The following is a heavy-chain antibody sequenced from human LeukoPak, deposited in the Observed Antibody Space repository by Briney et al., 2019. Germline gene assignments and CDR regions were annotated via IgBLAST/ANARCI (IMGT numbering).Heavy chain of an antibody. CDR3: AKLPGYSSGWDPLGAFDI. Sequence: GGSLRLSCAASGFTFSSYAMSWVRQAPGKGLEWVSAISGSGGSTYYADSVKGRFTISRDNSKNTLYLQMNSLRAEDTAVYYCAKLPGYSSGWDPLGAFDIWGQGAMVTVSS. CDR2: ISGSGGST. V-gene: IGHV3-23*01. J-gene: IGHJ3*02. D-gene: IGHD6-19*01. CDR1: GFTFSSYA.